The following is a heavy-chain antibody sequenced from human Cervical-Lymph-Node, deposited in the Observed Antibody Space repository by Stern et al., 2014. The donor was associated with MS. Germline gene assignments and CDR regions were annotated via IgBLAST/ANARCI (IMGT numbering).Heavy chain of an antibody. V-gene: IGHV3-9*01. D-gene: IGHD2-2*02. Sequence: LVQSGGGWVQPGTSLRLSCEASGFTFEDYVMHWVRQAPGKGLEWVSGISWNSGNIDYADSVKGRFTISRDNAKNSLYLQMNSLRVEDTAFYYCSKETYPYYFDYWGQGTLVTVSP. CDR3: SKETYPYYFDY. J-gene: IGHJ4*02. CDR1: GFTFEDYV. CDR2: ISWNSGNI.